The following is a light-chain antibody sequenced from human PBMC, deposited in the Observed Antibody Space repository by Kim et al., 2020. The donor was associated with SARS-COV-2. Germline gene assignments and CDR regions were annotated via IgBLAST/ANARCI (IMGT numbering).Light chain of an antibody. CDR1: QSISTW. CDR2: KAS. Sequence: DIQMTQSPSTLFASVGDRVTITCRASQSISTWLAWYQQKPGNAPKLLIYKASSLESGVPSRFSGSGSGTEFTLTISSLQPDDFATYYCQQYNSYSPWTFGQGTKVDIK. CDR3: QQYNSYSPWT. V-gene: IGKV1-5*03. J-gene: IGKJ1*01.